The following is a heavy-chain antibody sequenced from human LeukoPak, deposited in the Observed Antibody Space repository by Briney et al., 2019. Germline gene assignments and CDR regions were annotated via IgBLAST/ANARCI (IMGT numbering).Heavy chain of an antibody. V-gene: IGHV3-66*01. J-gene: IGHJ4*02. CDR3: AKGRGYGDYGSTFEY. CDR1: GFTVSTNH. D-gene: IGHD4-17*01. Sequence: GGSLRLSCAASGFTVSTNHMSWVRQAPGKGLDWVSVSYGGGNTHYADSVKGRFTISRDNSKNTLFLQMNSLRDDDTAVYYCAKGRGYGDYGSTFEYWGQGTLATVSS. CDR2: SYGGGNT.